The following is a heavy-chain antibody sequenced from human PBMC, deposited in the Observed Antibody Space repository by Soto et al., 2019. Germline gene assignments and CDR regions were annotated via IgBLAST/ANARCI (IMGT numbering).Heavy chain of an antibody. D-gene: IGHD3-10*01. V-gene: IGHV3-53*04. Sequence: EVQLVESGGGLVQPGGSLRLSCVASGIPVSSNYMTWVRQAPGKGLEWVSVLHSGGDTYYANSVKGRFTISRHDSTNTLFLQMNSLTVEDTAVYYCARDGPYYYASRMDVWGQGTTVTASS. CDR1: GIPVSSNY. CDR2: LHSGGDT. J-gene: IGHJ6*02. CDR3: ARDGPYYYASRMDV.